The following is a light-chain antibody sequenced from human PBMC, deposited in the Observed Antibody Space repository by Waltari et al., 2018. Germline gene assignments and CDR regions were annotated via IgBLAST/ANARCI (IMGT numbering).Light chain of an antibody. CDR2: DAS. V-gene: IGKV1-5*01. CDR3: QHRKT. CDR1: QSISSW. J-gene: IGKJ1*01. Sequence: DIQMTQSPSTLSASVGDRVTITCRASQSISSWLAWYQQNPGKAPKLLIYDASSLESGIPSRFSGSGSGTEFTLTISSLQPDDFATYYCQHRKTFGQGTKVEIK.